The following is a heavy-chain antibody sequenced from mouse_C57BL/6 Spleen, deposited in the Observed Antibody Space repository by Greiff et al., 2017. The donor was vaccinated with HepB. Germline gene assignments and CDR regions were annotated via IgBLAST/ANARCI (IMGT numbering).Heavy chain of an antibody. CDR1: GYAFSSSW. Sequence: QVQLQQSGPELVKPGASVKISCKASGYAFSSSWMNWVKQRPGKGLEWIGRIYPGDGDTNYNGKFKGKATLTADQSSSTAYMQLSSLTSEDSAVYFCARVYYYGSSYIDYWGQGTTLTVSS. CDR3: ARVYYYGSSYIDY. CDR2: IYPGDGDT. V-gene: IGHV1-82*01. D-gene: IGHD1-1*01. J-gene: IGHJ2*01.